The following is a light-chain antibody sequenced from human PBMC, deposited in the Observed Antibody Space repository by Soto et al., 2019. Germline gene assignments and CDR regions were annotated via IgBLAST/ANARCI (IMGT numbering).Light chain of an antibody. CDR2: AAS. Sequence: DIQMTQSPSSLSASVGDRVTITCRASQSIGKYLNWYQQKPGKAPKLLIYAASSLQGGVTSKFSGGGSGTDFTLTISSLQPEDSATYYCQHSYSSPPTFGGGTKVEIK. CDR1: QSIGKY. J-gene: IGKJ4*01. CDR3: QHSYSSPPT. V-gene: IGKV1-39*01.